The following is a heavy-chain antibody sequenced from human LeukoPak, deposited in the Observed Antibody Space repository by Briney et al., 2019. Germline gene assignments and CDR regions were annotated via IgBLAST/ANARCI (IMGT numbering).Heavy chain of an antibody. V-gene: IGHV5-51*01. CDR2: IYPGDSDT. CDR3: ARGEGSSGYYSHDAFDI. CDR1: GYTFSDYW. Sequence: GESLKISCKASGYTFSDYWIGWVRQMPGKGLEWMGIIYPGDSDTRYSPSFQGQVTISADKSISTAYLQWSSLKASDTAMYYCARGEGSSGYYSHDAFDIWGQGTMVTVSS. J-gene: IGHJ3*02. D-gene: IGHD3-22*01.